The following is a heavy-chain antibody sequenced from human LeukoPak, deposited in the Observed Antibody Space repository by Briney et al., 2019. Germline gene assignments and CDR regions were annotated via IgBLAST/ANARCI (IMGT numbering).Heavy chain of an antibody. CDR2: ISGSGENT. D-gene: IGHD5-12*01. J-gene: IGHJ4*02. V-gene: IGHV3-23*01. CDR1: GFTFSRYA. CDR3: ARDLRGYSGYDSDF. Sequence: GGSLRLSCAASGFTFSRYAMSWVRQAPAKGLEWVSVISGSGENTHYADSVKGRFTISRDNSKNTLYLQMNSLRAEDTAVYYCARDLRGYSGYDSDFWGQGTLVTVS.